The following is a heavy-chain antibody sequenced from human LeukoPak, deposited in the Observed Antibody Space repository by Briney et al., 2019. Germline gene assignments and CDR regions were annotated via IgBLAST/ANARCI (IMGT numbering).Heavy chain of an antibody. CDR1: GGSISSYY. CDR2: IYYSGST. J-gene: IGHJ4*02. Sequence: SETLSLTCTVSGGSISSYYWSWIRQPPGKGLEWIGYIYYSGSTNYNPSLKSRVTISVDTSKNQFSLKLSSVTAADTAVYYCASSSSTAAGVDYWGQGTLVTVSS. CDR3: ASSSSTAAGVDY. D-gene: IGHD6-25*01. V-gene: IGHV4-59*01.